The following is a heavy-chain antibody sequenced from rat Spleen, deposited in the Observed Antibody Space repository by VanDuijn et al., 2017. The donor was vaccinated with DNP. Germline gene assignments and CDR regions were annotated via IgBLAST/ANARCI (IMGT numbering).Heavy chain of an antibody. V-gene: IGHV5-20*01. D-gene: IGHD1-11*01. Sequence: EVQLVDSGGGLVQPGGSLRLSCAASGFTFSDYYMSWVRQAPTTGLEWVASINPDGGSTYYRDSVKGRFTISRDNAKNTQYLQMDSLRSEDTATYYCTTDFERGYWGQGVMVTVSS. CDR2: INPDGGST. J-gene: IGHJ2*01. CDR1: GFTFSDYY. CDR3: TTDFERGY.